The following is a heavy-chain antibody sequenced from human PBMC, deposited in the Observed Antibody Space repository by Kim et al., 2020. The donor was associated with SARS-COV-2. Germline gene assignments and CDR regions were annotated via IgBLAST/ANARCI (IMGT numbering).Heavy chain of an antibody. J-gene: IGHJ4*02. CDR3: ARESDVAGNDY. Sequence: GGSLRLSCAASGFTFSSYEMNWVRQGPGKGLEWVSYISNSGSTTHYADSVKGRFTISRDNADNSLYLQMNSLRAEDTALYYCARESDVAGNDYWGQGTLVTVSS. CDR1: GFTFSSYE. CDR2: ISNSGSTT. D-gene: IGHD6-19*01. V-gene: IGHV3-48*03.